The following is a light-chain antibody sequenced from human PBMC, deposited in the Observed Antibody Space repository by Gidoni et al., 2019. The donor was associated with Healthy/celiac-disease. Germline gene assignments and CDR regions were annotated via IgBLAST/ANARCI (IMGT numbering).Light chain of an antibody. J-gene: IGLJ2*01. V-gene: IGLV3-9*01. CDR1: NIGSKN. CDR3: QVWDSSTAGVV. Sequence: SYDLTQPLSVSVALGQTARITCGGNNIGSKNVQWYQQKPGQAPVLVIYRDSNRPSGIPERFSGSNSGNTATLTISRAQAGDEADYYCQVWDSSTAGVVFGGGTKLTVL. CDR2: RDS.